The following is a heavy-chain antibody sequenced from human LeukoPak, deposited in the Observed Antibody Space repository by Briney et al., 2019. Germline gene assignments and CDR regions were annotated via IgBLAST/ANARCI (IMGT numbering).Heavy chain of an antibody. J-gene: IGHJ4*02. V-gene: IGHV3-30*18. Sequence: GRSLRLSCAASGFTFSSYGMHWVRQAPGKGLEWVAVISYDGSNKYYADSVKGRFTISRDNSKNTLYLQMNSLRAEDTAVYYCAKDPAAGTMGFDYWGQGTLVTVSS. CDR2: ISYDGSNK. CDR1: GFTFSSYG. D-gene: IGHD6-19*01. CDR3: AKDPAAGTMGFDY.